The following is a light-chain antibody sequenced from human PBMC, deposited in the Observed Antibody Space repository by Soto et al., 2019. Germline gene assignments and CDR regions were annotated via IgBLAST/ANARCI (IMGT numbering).Light chain of an antibody. V-gene: IGKV3-15*01. CDR3: QQYNNWPLT. CDR2: GAS. CDR1: QSVSTN. Sequence: EVVVTQSPATLSVSPGERVTLSCRASQSVSTNLAWYQQKPGQAPRHLISGASTRATDIPARFSGSGSGTEFTITISSLQSEDLAVYYCQQYNNWPLTFGGGTKVEIK. J-gene: IGKJ4*01.